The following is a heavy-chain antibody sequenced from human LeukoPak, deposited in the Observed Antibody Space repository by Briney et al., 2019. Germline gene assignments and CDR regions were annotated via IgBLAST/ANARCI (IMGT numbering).Heavy chain of an antibody. CDR1: GFTVSNSY. CDR2: IYPAGST. J-gene: IGHJ5*02. CDR3: ARTSNYAYDH. V-gene: IGHV3-66*01. Sequence: PGGSLRLSCAASGFTVSNSYMTWVRQAPGKGLEWVSFIYPAGSTSYADSVKGRFTTSRDESKNTLYLQMNSLRAEDTALYFCARTSNYAYDHWGQGTLVTVSS. D-gene: IGHD2-2*01.